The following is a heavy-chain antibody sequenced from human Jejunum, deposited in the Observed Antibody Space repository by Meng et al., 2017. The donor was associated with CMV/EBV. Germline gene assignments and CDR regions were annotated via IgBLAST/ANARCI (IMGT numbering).Heavy chain of an antibody. CDR1: TVSSYW. CDR2: IKQDASET. Sequence: TVSSYWMSWVRPAPGKGLEWVANIKQDASETYYLDSLKGRFTISRDNAENSLYLQMNSLRAEDTAVYYCVSLNYYDSRGYHWYFDLWGRGTLVTVSS. V-gene: IGHV3-7*01. J-gene: IGHJ2*01. D-gene: IGHD3-22*01. CDR3: VSLNYYDSRGYHWYFDL.